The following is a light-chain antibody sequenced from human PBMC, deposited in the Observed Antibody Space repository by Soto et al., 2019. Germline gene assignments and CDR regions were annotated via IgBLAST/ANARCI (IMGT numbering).Light chain of an antibody. Sequence: DIQMTQSPSSLSASVGVRVTITCRASQSISNWLAWYQQKPGKAPKLLIYDASTLESGVPSRFSGGGFGTDFTLTISSLQPDDFATYYCQQYSSYSTFGQGTKVEMK. CDR1: QSISNW. CDR2: DAS. CDR3: QQYSSYST. V-gene: IGKV1-5*01. J-gene: IGKJ1*01.